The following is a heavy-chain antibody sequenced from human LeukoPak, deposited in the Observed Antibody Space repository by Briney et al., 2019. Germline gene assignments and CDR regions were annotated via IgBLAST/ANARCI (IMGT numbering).Heavy chain of an antibody. CDR1: GGTFSSYA. V-gene: IGHV1-69*04. CDR3: ARPIVGATNAFDY. CDR2: IIPILGIA. J-gene: IGHJ4*02. Sequence: SVKVSCKASGGTFSSYAISWVRQAPGQGLEWMGRIIPILGIANYAQKFQGRVTITADRSTSTAYMELSSLRSDDTAVYYCARPIVGATNAFDYWGQGTLVTVSS. D-gene: IGHD1-26*01.